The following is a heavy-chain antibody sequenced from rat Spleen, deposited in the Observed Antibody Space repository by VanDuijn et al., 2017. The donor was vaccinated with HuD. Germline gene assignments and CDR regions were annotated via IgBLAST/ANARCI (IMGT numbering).Heavy chain of an antibody. Sequence: EVQLVESGGGLVQPGRSLKLSCVASGFTFNNYWMTWIRQPPGKGLEWVASISYEGSSTYYGDSVKGRFTISRDNAKSTLYLQMNSLRSEDTATYYCARQGETSYGGPKGGYFDYWGQGVMVTVSS. D-gene: IGHD1-11*01. J-gene: IGHJ2*01. V-gene: IGHV5-31*01. CDR1: GFTFNNYW. CDR3: ARQGETSYGGPKGGYFDY. CDR2: ISYEGSST.